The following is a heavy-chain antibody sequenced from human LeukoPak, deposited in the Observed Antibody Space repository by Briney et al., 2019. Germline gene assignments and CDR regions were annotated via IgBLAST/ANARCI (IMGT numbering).Heavy chain of an antibody. CDR3: AKSPGSGWYGDYFDY. CDR1: GFTFDDYA. D-gene: IGHD6-19*01. CDR2: ISWNSGSI. J-gene: IGHJ4*02. V-gene: IGHV3-9*03. Sequence: GGSLRLSCAASGFTFDDYATHWVRQAPGKGLEWVSGISWNSGSIGYADSVKGRFTISRDNAKNSLYLQMNSLRAEDMALYYCAKSPGSGWYGDYFDYWGQGTLVTVSS.